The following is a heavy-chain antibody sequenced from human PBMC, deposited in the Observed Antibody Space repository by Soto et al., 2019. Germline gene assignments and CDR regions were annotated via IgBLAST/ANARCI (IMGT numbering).Heavy chain of an antibody. Sequence: EVQLVESGGGLVQPGGSLRLSCVGSGLSVSGNDMTWVRQAPGKGPEGISAIYSGGTKYYVDSVKGRISISRDNSKNTLHLHMDSLSYEDTGVYSYASEVTAGSIDVWGKGTTVKVSS. CDR3: ASEVTAGSIDV. V-gene: IGHV3-66*01. CDR1: GLSVSGND. J-gene: IGHJ6*03. CDR2: IYSGGTK. D-gene: IGHD2-21*02.